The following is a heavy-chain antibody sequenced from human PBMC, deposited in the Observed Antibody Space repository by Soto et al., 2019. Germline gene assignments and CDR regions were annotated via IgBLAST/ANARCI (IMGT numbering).Heavy chain of an antibody. V-gene: IGHV1-8*01. CDR2: MNPNSGNT. Sequence: QVQLVQSGAEVKKPGASVKVSCKASGYTFTSYDTNWVRQATGQGLEWMGWMNPNSGNTGYAQKFQGRVTMTRNTSISTAYMELSRLRSEDTAVYYCARGRNGYSYGTNWFDPWGQGTLVTVSS. D-gene: IGHD5-18*01. CDR3: ARGRNGYSYGTNWFDP. CDR1: GYTFTSYD. J-gene: IGHJ5*02.